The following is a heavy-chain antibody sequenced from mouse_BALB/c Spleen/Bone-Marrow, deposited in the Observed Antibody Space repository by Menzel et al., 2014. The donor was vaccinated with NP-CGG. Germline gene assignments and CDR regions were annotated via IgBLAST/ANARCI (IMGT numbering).Heavy chain of an antibody. Sequence: QVQLQQPGPELVRPGVSVKISCKGSGYTFTDYAMHWVKQSHAKSLEWIGVISTYSGNTNYNQKFKGKTTMTVDKSSSTEYMELARLTSEDSAIYYCARAGYGSSYDWFAYWGQGTLVTVSA. CDR1: GYTFTDYA. D-gene: IGHD1-1*01. CDR2: ISTYSGNT. V-gene: IGHV1-67*01. CDR3: ARAGYGSSYDWFAY. J-gene: IGHJ3*01.